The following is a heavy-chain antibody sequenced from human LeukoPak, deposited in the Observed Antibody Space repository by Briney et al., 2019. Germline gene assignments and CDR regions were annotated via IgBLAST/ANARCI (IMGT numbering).Heavy chain of an antibody. CDR1: GGTFSSYA. Sequence: ASVKVSCKASGGTFSSYAISWVRQAPGQGLEWMGIINPSGGSTSYAQKFQGRVTMTRDTSTSTVYMELSSLRSEDTAVYYCARATVGHSPMDVWGQGTTVTVSS. CDR2: INPSGGST. D-gene: IGHD1-26*01. V-gene: IGHV1-46*01. J-gene: IGHJ6*02. CDR3: ARATVGHSPMDV.